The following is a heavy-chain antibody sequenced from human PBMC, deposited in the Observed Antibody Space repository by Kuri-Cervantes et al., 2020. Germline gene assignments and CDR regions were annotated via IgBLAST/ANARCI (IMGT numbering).Heavy chain of an antibody. Sequence: GGSLRLSCVASGFTVSSNYMTWVRQAPGKGLEWVSVIYSGANAYYADSVKGRFTISRDNAKNSLYLQMNSLRAEDTAVYYCARIYGAYFDYWGQGTLVTVSS. CDR3: ARIYGAYFDY. CDR1: GFTVSSNY. D-gene: IGHD4-17*01. CDR2: IYSGANA. J-gene: IGHJ4*02. V-gene: IGHV3-53*01.